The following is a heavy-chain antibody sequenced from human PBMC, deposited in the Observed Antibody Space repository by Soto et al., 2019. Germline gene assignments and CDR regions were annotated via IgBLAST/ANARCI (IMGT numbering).Heavy chain of an antibody. V-gene: IGHV4-59*01. J-gene: IGHJ5*02. CDR3: ASGGNWFDP. CDR1: GGSISHYY. Sequence: LCLTCTVSGGSISHYYWTWVRQSPEKGLEWIGYMYYNGNINYNPSLKSRVTISIDTSKNQFSLTLKSVTAADTAVYYCASGGNWFDPWGQGVMVTVSS. D-gene: IGHD3-16*01. CDR2: MYYNGNI.